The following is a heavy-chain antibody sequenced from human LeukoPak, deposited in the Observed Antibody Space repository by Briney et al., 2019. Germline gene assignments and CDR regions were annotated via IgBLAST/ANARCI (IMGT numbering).Heavy chain of an antibody. Sequence: SETLSLTCAVYGGSFSGYYWSWIRQPPGKGLEWIGEINHSGSTNYNPSLKSRVTISVDTSKNQFSLKLSSVTAADTAVYYCARGPIAVAGDYYYYMDVWGKGTTVTVSS. CDR3: ARGPIAVAGDYYYYMDV. J-gene: IGHJ6*03. D-gene: IGHD6-19*01. V-gene: IGHV4-34*01. CDR2: INHSGST. CDR1: GGSFSGYY.